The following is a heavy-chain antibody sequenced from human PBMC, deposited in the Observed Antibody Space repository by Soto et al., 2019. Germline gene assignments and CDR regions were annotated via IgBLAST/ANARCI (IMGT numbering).Heavy chain of an antibody. J-gene: IGHJ5*02. CDR2: ISSSSSYI. Sequence: PGGSLRLSCAASGFTFSSYSMNWVRRAPGKGLEWVSSISSSSSYIYYADSVKGRFTISRDNAKNSLYLQMNSLRAEDTAVYYCARGAPTYISRWYVFVWFDPWGQGTLVTVS. V-gene: IGHV3-21*01. CDR1: GFTFSSYS. D-gene: IGHD6-13*01. CDR3: ARGAPTYISRWYVFVWFDP.